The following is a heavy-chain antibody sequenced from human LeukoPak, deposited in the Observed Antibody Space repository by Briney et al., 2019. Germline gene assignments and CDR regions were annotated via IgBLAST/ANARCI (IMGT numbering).Heavy chain of an antibody. CDR3: ARGEYYYDSSGYCFDY. V-gene: IGHV4-39*07. J-gene: IGHJ4*02. Sequence: SETLSLTCTVSGGSISSSSFYWGWIRQPPGKGLEWIGSIHYSGSTYYNPSLKSRVTISVDTSKNQFSLKLSSVTAADTAVYYCARGEYYYDSSGYCFDYWGQGTLVTVSS. CDR1: GGSISSSSFY. CDR2: IHYSGST. D-gene: IGHD3-22*01.